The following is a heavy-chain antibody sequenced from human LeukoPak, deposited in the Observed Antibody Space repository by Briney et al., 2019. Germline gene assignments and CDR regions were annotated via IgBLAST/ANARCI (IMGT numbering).Heavy chain of an antibody. Sequence: GSLRLSCAASGFPFSSYDIHWVRQATGKGLEWVSGIGTAGEIYYPGSAKGRFTISRENAKNSLYLQMNSLRAGDTAVYYCARAAYSSTWYSRYFDLWGRGTLVTVSS. J-gene: IGHJ2*01. V-gene: IGHV3-13*01. CDR1: GFPFSSYD. D-gene: IGHD6-13*01. CDR2: IGTAGEI. CDR3: ARAAYSSTWYSRYFDL.